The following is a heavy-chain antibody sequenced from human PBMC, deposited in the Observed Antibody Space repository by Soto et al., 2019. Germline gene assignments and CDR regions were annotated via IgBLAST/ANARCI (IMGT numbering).Heavy chain of an antibody. V-gene: IGHV1-24*01. J-gene: IGHJ5*02. Sequence: ASVKVSCKVSGYTLTELSMHWVRQAPGKGLEWMGGFDPEDGETIYAQKFQGRVTMTEDTSTDTAYMELSSLRSEDTAVYYCATGGVYCTNGVCYTGWFDPWGQGTLVTVSS. CDR3: ATGGVYCTNGVCYTGWFDP. CDR2: FDPEDGET. D-gene: IGHD2-8*01. CDR1: GYTLTELS.